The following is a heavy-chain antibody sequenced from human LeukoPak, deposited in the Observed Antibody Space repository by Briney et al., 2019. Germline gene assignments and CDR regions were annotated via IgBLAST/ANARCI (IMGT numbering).Heavy chain of an antibody. CDR2: INPNSGGT. CDR1: GYTFTGYY. V-gene: IGHV1-2*02. CDR3: ARVGYDYVLGSYRYPDY. J-gene: IGHJ4*02. Sequence: GASVKVSCKASGYTFTGYYMHWVRQAPGQGLEWMGWINPNSGGTNYAQKFQGRVTMTRDTSISTAYMELSRLRSDDTAVYYCARVGYDYVLGSYRYPDYWGQGTLVTVSS. D-gene: IGHD3-16*02.